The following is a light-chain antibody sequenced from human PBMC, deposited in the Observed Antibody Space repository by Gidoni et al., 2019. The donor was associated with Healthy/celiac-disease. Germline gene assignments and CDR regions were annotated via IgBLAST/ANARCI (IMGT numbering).Light chain of an antibody. CDR3: QQFNSYPLT. J-gene: IGKJ4*01. CDR1: QGISSA. CDR2: DAS. Sequence: AIQLTPYPSSLSASVGDRVTITCRASQGISSALAWYQQKQGKAPKLLIYDASSLESGVPSRFSGSGSGTDFTLTISSLQPEDFATYYCQQFNSYPLTFGGGTKVEIK. V-gene: IGKV1-13*02.